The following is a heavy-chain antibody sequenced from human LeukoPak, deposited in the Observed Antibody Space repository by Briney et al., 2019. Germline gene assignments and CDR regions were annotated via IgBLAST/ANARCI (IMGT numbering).Heavy chain of an antibody. J-gene: IGHJ6*02. V-gene: IGHV4-34*01. CDR1: GGSFSGYY. CDR2: INHSGRT. Sequence: SETLSLTCAVYGGSFSGYYWSWIRQPPGKGLEWIGEINHSGRTNYNPSLKTRVTISVDTSKNQFSLKLRPLTAADTAVYYCATLERITMVRGVRYYYYGMDVWGQGTTVTVSS. D-gene: IGHD3-10*01. CDR3: ATLERITMVRGVRYYYYGMDV.